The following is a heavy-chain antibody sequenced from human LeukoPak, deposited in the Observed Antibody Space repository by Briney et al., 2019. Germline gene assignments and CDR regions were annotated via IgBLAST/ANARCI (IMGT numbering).Heavy chain of an antibody. J-gene: IGHJ4*02. D-gene: IGHD6-13*01. V-gene: IGHV3-23*01. Sequence: PGESLRLSCAASGFTFSSYAMSWVRQAPGKGLQWVSALSGSGLSTYYADSVKGRFTISRDNSKNTLYLQMNSLRAEGTAVYYCAKGGESSSWLFDYWGQGTLVPVSS. CDR3: AKGGESSSWLFDY. CDR2: LSGSGLST. CDR1: GFTFSSYA.